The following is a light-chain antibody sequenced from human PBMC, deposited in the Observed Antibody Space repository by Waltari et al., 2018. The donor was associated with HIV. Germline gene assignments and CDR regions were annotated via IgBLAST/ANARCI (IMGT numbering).Light chain of an antibody. J-gene: IGLJ3*02. CDR2: EVS. CDR3: CSYAVDSTL. V-gene: IGLV2-23*02. Sequence: QSALTQPASVSGSPGQSITISCTGPSSDVGNYNFVSWYQQYPGEAPKLIIYEVSKRPSGVSNRFSGSKSGNTASLTISGLQAEDEADYFCCSYAVDSTLFGGGTRLTVL. CDR1: SSDVGNYNF.